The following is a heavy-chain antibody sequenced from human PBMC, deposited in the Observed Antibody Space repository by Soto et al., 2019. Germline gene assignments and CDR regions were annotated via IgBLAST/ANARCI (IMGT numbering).Heavy chain of an antibody. CDR2: IRSSESST. J-gene: IGHJ5*02. V-gene: IGHV3-23*01. CDR3: AKDVRALSGSENYDWFDP. D-gene: IGHD3-10*01. Sequence: EVQLLESGGGLVQPGGSLRLTCAASGFTFSYYGMTWVRQAPGKGLEWVSSIRSSESSTYYAASVKGRFTISRDKSKNTLFVRMKRLRAEDTAVYYYAKDVRALSGSENYDWFDPWGHGAMV. CDR1: GFTFSYYG.